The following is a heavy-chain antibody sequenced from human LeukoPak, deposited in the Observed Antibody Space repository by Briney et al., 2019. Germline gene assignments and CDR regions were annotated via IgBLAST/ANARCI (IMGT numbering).Heavy chain of an antibody. J-gene: IGHJ4*02. CDR3: ARSWVCSSTSCQDY. D-gene: IGHD2-2*01. CDR1: GYSFTSYW. V-gene: IGHV5-51*01. CDR2: IYPGDSDT. Sequence: GESLKISCKGSGYSFTSYWIGWVRQMPGKGLEWMAIIYPGDSDTRYSPSFQGQVTISADKSISTAYLQWSSLKASDTAMYYCARSWVCSSTSCQDYWGQGTLVIVSS.